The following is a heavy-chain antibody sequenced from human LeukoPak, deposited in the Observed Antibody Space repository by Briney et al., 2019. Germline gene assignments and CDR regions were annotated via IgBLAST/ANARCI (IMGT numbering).Heavy chain of an antibody. CDR1: GGSFSGYY. V-gene: IGHV4-34*01. D-gene: IGHD5-18*01. J-gene: IGHJ4*02. CDR2: INHSGST. CDR3: ARGGYSYGFV. Sequence: SETLSLTCAVYGGSFSGYYWGWIRQPPGKGLEWIGEINHSGSTNYNPSLKSRVTISVDTSKNQFSLKLSSVTAADTAVYYCARGGYSYGFVWGQGTLVTVSS.